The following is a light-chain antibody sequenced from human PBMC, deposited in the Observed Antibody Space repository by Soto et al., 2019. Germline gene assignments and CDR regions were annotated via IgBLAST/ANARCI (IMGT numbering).Light chain of an antibody. Sequence: LTQPASVSGSPGQSITISCTGTSSDIGGYNYVSWYQQHPSKAPQLMIYEVSNRPSGVSSRFSGSKSGNTASLTISGLQAEDEADYYCSSYKSRFTWVFGGGTKVTVL. CDR3: SSYKSRFTWV. J-gene: IGLJ3*02. CDR1: SSDIGGYNY. CDR2: EVS. V-gene: IGLV2-14*01.